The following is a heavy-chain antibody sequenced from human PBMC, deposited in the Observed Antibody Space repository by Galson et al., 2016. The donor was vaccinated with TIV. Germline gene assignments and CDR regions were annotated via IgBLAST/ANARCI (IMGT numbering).Heavy chain of an antibody. Sequence: SLRLSCAGYGLTFSSYWMFWVRQAPGKGLEWVANIKQDGRETQYVDSVKGRFTITRDNAETAAYLQMERLRAEDTAIYYGARERGIDSWNGFDDWCQGTLVTVSS. CDR3: ARERGIDSWNGFDD. CDR2: IKQDGRET. D-gene: IGHD3-3*01. CDR1: GLTFSSYW. J-gene: IGHJ4*02. V-gene: IGHV3-7*01.